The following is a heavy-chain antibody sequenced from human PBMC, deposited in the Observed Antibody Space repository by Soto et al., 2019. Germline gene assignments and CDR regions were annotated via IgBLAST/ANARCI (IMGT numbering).Heavy chain of an antibody. CDR1: GFSFSSYS. CDR3: ARDRAMDDY. D-gene: IGHD5-18*01. Sequence: PGGSLRLSCAASGFSFSSYSMSWVRQAPGKGLEWVANINQDGSEKYYVDSVKGRFIISRDNAENSLYLQMSSLIAEDTAVYYCARDRAMDDYWGQGTLVTVSS. V-gene: IGHV3-7*05. J-gene: IGHJ4*02. CDR2: INQDGSEK.